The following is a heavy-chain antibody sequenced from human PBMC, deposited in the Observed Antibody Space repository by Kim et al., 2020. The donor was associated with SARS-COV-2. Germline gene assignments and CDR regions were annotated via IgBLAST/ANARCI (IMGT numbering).Heavy chain of an antibody. CDR3: ARDPPRIAVAVYP. CDR2: IYSGGST. D-gene: IGHD6-19*01. V-gene: IGHV3-66*02. J-gene: IGHJ5*02. CDR1: GFTVSSNY. Sequence: GGSLRLSCAASGFTVSSNYMSWVRQAPGKGLEWVSVIYSGGSTYYADSVKGRFTISRDNSKNTLYLQMNSLRAEDTAVYYCARDPPRIAVAVYPWGQGTLVTVSS.